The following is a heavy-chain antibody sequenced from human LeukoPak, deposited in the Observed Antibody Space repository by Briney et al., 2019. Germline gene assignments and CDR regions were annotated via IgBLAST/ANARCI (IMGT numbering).Heavy chain of an antibody. CDR3: ATPYYYDSSGYSDSFDY. V-gene: IGHV1-2*02. J-gene: IGHJ4*02. Sequence: AASVKVSCKASGYTFSGYYMHWVRQAPGQGLEWMGWINPNSGGTKYAQKFQGRVTMTRDTSISTAYMELSSLRSEDTAVYYCATPYYYDSSGYSDSFDYWGQGTLVTVSS. CDR2: INPNSGGT. D-gene: IGHD3-22*01. CDR1: GYTFSGYY.